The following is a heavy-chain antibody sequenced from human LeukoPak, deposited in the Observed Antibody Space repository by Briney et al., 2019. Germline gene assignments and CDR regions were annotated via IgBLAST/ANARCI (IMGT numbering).Heavy chain of an antibody. Sequence: GGSLRLSCAASGITFSDHYMSWIRQAPGKGLEWLSYISSGGDSIYYADSVKGRFTISRDNAKNSVSLQMNSLRAEDTAVYYCASGSYGSGFYYFYYMDVWGKGATVTVSS. CDR3: ASGSYGSGFYYFYYMDV. CDR2: ISSGGDSI. CDR1: GITFSDHY. J-gene: IGHJ6*03. D-gene: IGHD3-10*01. V-gene: IGHV3-11*04.